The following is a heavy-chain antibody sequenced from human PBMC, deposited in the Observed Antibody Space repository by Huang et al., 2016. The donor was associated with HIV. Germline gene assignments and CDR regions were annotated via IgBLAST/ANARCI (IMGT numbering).Heavy chain of an antibody. V-gene: IGHV4-39*01. CDR3: ARHFSYYDSSGYTPWDAFDI. D-gene: IGHD3-22*01. CDR1: GGSITSSSYY. J-gene: IGHJ3*02. Sequence: QLQLQGSGPGLVKPSETLSLTCTVSGGSITSSSYYWGWIRQPPGKGLEWVGSIYYSGSTDYNPSHKSRVTVSVDTSKNQFSLKLSSVTAADTAVYYCARHFSYYDSSGYTPWDAFDIWGQGTMVTVSS. CDR2: IYYSGST.